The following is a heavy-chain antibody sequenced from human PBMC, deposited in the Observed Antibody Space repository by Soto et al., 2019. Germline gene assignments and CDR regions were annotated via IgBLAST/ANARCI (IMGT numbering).Heavy chain of an antibody. D-gene: IGHD1-26*01. J-gene: IGHJ3*02. CDR1: GFTFSGYW. CDR2: IKQDGSEN. Sequence: GGSLRLSCAASGFTFSGYWMSWARQAPGKGLEWVANIKQDGSENYFVDSVKGRFTISRNNAKNSLYLQMNSLKTDDTAVYYCARRGRRSGNYADAFDIWGQGTMVTVSS. V-gene: IGHV3-7*03. CDR3: ARRGRRSGNYADAFDI.